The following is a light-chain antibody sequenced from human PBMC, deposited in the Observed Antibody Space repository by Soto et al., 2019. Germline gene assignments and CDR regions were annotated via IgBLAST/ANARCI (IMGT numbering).Light chain of an antibody. V-gene: IGKV3-20*01. Sequence: EIVLTQSPGTLSFSPGERATLSCRASQSVSSSYLAWYQQKPGQAPRLLIYGASSRATGIPDRFSGSGSGTDFTLTISRLEPEDFPVYYCQQYGSSPLTFGGGTKVEIK. CDR2: GAS. J-gene: IGKJ4*01. CDR3: QQYGSSPLT. CDR1: QSVSSSY.